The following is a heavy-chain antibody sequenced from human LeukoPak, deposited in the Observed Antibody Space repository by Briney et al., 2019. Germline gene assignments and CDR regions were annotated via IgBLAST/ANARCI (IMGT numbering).Heavy chain of an antibody. Sequence: SETLSLTCTVSGGSISSYYWSWLRQPAGKGREWIGRIYRNVSTNYNPSLKSRVTMSVDTSKNQFSLKLSSVTAADTAVYYCARDNIFHGSGSYYSIGWFDPWGQGTLVTVSS. D-gene: IGHD3-10*01. V-gene: IGHV4-4*07. CDR3: ARDNIFHGSGSYYSIGWFDP. CDR2: IYRNVST. CDR1: GGSISSYY. J-gene: IGHJ5*02.